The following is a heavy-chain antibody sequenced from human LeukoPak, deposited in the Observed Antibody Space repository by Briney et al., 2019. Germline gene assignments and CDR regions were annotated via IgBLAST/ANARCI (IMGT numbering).Heavy chain of an antibody. Sequence: ASVKVSCKASGYTFTGYYLHWVRRAPGQGLEWMGWINPNSGGTIYAQKFQGRVTMARDTSISSAYMELTGLRSDDTAVYFCARAPASTVGSTTGYFDPWGQGTLVTVSS. CDR3: ARAPASTVGSTTGYFDP. J-gene: IGHJ5*02. CDR2: INPNSGGT. D-gene: IGHD1-26*01. V-gene: IGHV1-2*02. CDR1: GYTFTGYY.